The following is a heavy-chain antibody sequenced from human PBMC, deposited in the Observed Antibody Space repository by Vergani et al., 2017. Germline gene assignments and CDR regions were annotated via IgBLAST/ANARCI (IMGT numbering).Heavy chain of an antibody. D-gene: IGHD3-3*01. CDR3: ARARKFRFGVVWENWFDP. Sequence: EGQLVESGGDWVQRGGSLRLSCAASGFTFSSYSMNWVRQAPGMGLEWVASITSSSSYLYYADSVKGRFTISRDNAKNTLFLQMNSLRAEDTAVYYCARARKFRFGVVWENWFDPWGQGTLVTVSS. CDR1: GFTFSSYS. J-gene: IGHJ5*02. V-gene: IGHV3-21*01. CDR2: ITSSSSYL.